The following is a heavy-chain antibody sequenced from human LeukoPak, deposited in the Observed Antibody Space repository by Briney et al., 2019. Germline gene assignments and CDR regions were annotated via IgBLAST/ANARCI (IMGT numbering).Heavy chain of an antibody. V-gene: IGHV3-23*01. CDR1: GFTFSSYW. J-gene: IGHJ4*02. CDR3: ATLPYYYDSSGSYYFDY. D-gene: IGHD3-22*01. Sequence: SGGSLRLSCSASGFTFSSYWMSWVRQAPGKGLEWVSAISGSGGSTYYADSVKGRFTISRDNSKNTLYLQMNSLRVEDTAVYYCATLPYYYDSSGSYYFDYWGQGTLVTVSS. CDR2: ISGSGGST.